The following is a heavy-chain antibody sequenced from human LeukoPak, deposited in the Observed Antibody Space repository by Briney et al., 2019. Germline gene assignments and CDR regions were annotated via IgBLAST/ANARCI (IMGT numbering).Heavy chain of an antibody. J-gene: IGHJ3*01. CDR1: GYSFSSGT. CDR2: LSGSGRLI. Sequence: GGSLRLSCAASGYSFSSGTMNWVRQAPGKALEWVSSLSGSGRLIWYAASVKGRFTISRDNAANALFLQMNSLRVEDTAVYYCARDLQTGLAFDAWGQGTVVAVSS. V-gene: IGHV3-21*06. CDR3: ARDLQTGLAFDA. D-gene: IGHD7-27*01.